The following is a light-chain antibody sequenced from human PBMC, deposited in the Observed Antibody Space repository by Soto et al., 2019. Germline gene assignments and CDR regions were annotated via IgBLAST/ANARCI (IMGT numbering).Light chain of an antibody. CDR2: GAS. V-gene: IGKV3-15*01. CDR1: QGVSRK. Sequence: DIVMTQSPATLSVAPGERVTFSCRASQGVSRKLAWYQHKPGQAPRPLISGASTGATGIPARFSGSGSGTDFTLTISSLEPEDFAVYYCQQYVYLITFGQGGRLEIK. CDR3: QQYVYLIT. J-gene: IGKJ5*01.